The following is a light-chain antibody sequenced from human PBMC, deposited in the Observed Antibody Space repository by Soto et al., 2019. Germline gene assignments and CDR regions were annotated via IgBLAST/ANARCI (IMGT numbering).Light chain of an antibody. CDR3: AAWDDSLNAL. V-gene: IGLV1-44*01. CDR2: IND. CDR1: SSNIGRNT. Sequence: QSVLTQPPSASGTPGQRVTISCSGSSSNIGRNTVNWYQQFPGTAPNLLIYINDQRPSGVPDRFSGSKSGTSASLAISGLQPEDEADYYCAAWDDSLNALFGTGTKLTVL. J-gene: IGLJ1*01.